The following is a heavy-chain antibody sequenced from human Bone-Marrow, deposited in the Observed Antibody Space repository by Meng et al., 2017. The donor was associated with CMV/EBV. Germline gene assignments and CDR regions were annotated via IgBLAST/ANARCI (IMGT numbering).Heavy chain of an antibody. CDR2: LYYSGIT. V-gene: IGHV4-39*01. J-gene: IGHJ4*02. D-gene: IGHD6-13*01. Sequence: SETLSLTCTVSGGSVSSNNYYWSWIRQPPGKGLEWIGSLYYSGITYYNPSLKSRVSISVDTSKNQFSLKLSSVTAADTAIYYCARHDRRSSWHFFDYWGQGTLVTVSS. CDR1: GGSVSSNNYY. CDR3: ARHDRRSSWHFFDY.